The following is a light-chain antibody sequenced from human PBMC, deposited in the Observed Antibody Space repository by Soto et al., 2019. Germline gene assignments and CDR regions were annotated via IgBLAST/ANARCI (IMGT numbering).Light chain of an antibody. CDR3: QQEYSLPIT. CDR1: QDINIY. CDR2: DAS. J-gene: IGKJ5*01. V-gene: IGKV1-33*01. Sequence: PQWPASLFAFIGDRVTITWLATQDINIYLNWYQQKPGKAPNLLIYDASNLEIGVPSRFSGSGSGTHFTFTISSLRTEDIGAYYFQQEYSLPITFGRGTRVEIK.